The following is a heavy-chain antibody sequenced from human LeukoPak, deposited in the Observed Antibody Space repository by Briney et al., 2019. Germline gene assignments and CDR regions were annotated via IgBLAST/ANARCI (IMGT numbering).Heavy chain of an antibody. Sequence: GGSLRLSCAASGFTFSSYEMNWVRQAPGKGLEWVSYISSSSSTIYYADSVKGRFTISRDNAKNSLYLQMNSLRAEDTAVYYCARGVNTLLLWFREFDYWGQGTLVTVSS. J-gene: IGHJ4*02. V-gene: IGHV3-48*03. D-gene: IGHD3-10*01. CDR2: ISSSSSTI. CDR3: ARGVNTLLLWFREFDY. CDR1: GFTFSSYE.